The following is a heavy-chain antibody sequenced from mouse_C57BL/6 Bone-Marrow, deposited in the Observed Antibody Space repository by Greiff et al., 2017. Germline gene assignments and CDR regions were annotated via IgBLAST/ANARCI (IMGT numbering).Heavy chain of an antibody. V-gene: IGHV5-6*02. Sequence: EVMLVESGGDLVKPGGSLKLSCAASGFTFSSYGMSWVRQTPDKRLEWVATISSGGSYTYYPGSVKGRFTISRDNAKNTLYLQMSSLKSEDTAMYYCARHGRWFTYAMDYWGQGTSVTVSS. J-gene: IGHJ4*01. D-gene: IGHD2-3*01. CDR3: ARHGRWFTYAMDY. CDR1: GFTFSSYG. CDR2: ISSGGSYT.